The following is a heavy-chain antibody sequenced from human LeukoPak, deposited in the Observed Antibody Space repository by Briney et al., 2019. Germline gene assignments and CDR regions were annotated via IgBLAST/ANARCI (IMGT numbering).Heavy chain of an antibody. CDR1: GFPFTNYA. Sequence: GGSLRLSCAASGFPFTNYAMHWVRQAPGKGLEWVAVISNDGRSKYHADSVKGRFTISRDDSKKMVYLQMNSLRGEDSAVYFCARENSYGAPLDYWGQGSLVTVSS. CDR3: ARENSYGAPLDY. D-gene: IGHD5-18*01. CDR2: ISNDGRSK. J-gene: IGHJ4*02. V-gene: IGHV3-30*03.